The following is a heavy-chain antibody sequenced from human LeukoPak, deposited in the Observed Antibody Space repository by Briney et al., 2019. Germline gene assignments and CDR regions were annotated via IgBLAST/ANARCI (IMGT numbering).Heavy chain of an antibody. CDR1: GFTFSSYA. D-gene: IGHD6-6*01. J-gene: IGHJ4*02. CDR3: ARHRSSWLIDY. Sequence: GGSLRLSCAASGFTFSSYAMSWVRQAPGKGLEWVSAISGSGGSTCYADSVKGRFTISRDNSKNTLYLQMNSLRAEDTAVYYCARHRSSWLIDYWGQGTLVTVSS. CDR2: ISGSGGST. V-gene: IGHV3-23*01.